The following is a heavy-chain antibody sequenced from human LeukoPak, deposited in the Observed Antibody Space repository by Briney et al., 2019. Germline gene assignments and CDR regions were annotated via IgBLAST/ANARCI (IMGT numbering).Heavy chain of an antibody. D-gene: IGHD1-26*01. CDR3: TTVGTTSPIAEEFFDY. CDR1: GFTSDNAW. V-gene: IGHV3-15*01. CDR2: IKSKTDGGAT. J-gene: IGHJ4*02. Sequence: PGGSLRLSCAASGFTSDNAWMNWVRQAPGKGLEWVGRIKSKTDGGATDYAAPVKGRFTISRDDSKNTLFLQMNSLKTEDTAVYYCTTVGTTSPIAEEFFDYWDQGTLVTVSS.